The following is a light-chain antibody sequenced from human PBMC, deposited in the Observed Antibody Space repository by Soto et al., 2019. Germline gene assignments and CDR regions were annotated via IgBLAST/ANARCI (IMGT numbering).Light chain of an antibody. Sequence: ILMTQSPATLSVSPGERATLSCRASQSGSNNLAWYQQIPGQAPRLLIYDASTRATGIPARFSGSGSGTEFTLTISGRQSEDFAVYYCQQYNNWPPWTFGQGTKVEIK. J-gene: IGKJ1*01. CDR1: QSGSNN. CDR3: QQYNNWPPWT. CDR2: DAS. V-gene: IGKV3-15*01.